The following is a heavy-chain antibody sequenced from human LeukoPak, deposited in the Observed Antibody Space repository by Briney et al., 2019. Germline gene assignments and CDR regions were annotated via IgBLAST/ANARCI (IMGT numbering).Heavy chain of an antibody. CDR2: ISGSGGST. V-gene: IGHV3-23*01. Sequence: GGSLRLSCAASGFTFSSYAMSWVRQAPGKGLEWVSAISGSGGSTYYADSVKGRFTISRDNSKNTLYLQMNSLRAEDTAVYYCARDLNYPPHIEGIVVVITTESWFDPRGQGTLVTVSS. CDR1: GFTFSSYA. D-gene: IGHD3-22*01. CDR3: ARDLNYPPHIEGIVVVITTESWFDP. J-gene: IGHJ5*02.